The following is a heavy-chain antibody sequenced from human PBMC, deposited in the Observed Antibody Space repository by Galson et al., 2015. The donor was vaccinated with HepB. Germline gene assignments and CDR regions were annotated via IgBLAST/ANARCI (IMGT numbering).Heavy chain of an antibody. V-gene: IGHV5-10-1*01. J-gene: IGHJ6*02. Sequence: QSGAEVKKPGESLRISCKGSGYSFTSYWISWVRQMPGKGLEWMGRIDPSDSYTNYSPSFQGHVTISADKSISTAYLQWSSLKASDTAMYYCARSGRLERPSVEYYYYGMDVWGQGTTVTVSS. D-gene: IGHD1-1*01. CDR1: GYSFTSYW. CDR3: ARSGRLERPSVEYYYYGMDV. CDR2: IDPSDSYT.